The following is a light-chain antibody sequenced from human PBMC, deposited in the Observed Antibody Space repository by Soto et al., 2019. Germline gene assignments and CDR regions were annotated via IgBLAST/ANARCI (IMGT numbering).Light chain of an antibody. CDR1: QSISNY. Sequence: DIQMTQSPPSLSASVGYRVTITCRASQSISNYLDRYQQKQGKAPDLLINIASSLQSGVPSRVSGSGSGPDFTLTISSLQPEDFATYYCQQRYSNPITFGQGTRLEIK. V-gene: IGKV1-39*01. CDR3: QQRYSNPIT. CDR2: IAS. J-gene: IGKJ5*01.